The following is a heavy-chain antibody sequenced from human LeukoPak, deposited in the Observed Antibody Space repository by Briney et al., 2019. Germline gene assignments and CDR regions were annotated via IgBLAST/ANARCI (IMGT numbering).Heavy chain of an antibody. J-gene: IGHJ4*02. CDR3: ARSIAAAGI. D-gene: IGHD6-13*01. V-gene: IGHV4-61*01. Sequence: PSETLSLTCTVSGGSVSTDSCYWSWIRQPPGKGLEWIGDIHYSGSTNYNPSLKSRVTISVDTSKNQFSLKLSSVTAADTAVYYCARSIAAAGIWGQGTLVTVSS. CDR1: GGSVSTDSCY. CDR2: IHYSGST.